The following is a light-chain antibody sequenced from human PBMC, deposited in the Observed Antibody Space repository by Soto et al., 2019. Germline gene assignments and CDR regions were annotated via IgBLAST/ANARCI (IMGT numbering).Light chain of an antibody. V-gene: IGKV3-15*01. CDR2: GAS. CDR1: QSISTF. J-gene: IGKJ5*01. CDR3: QQRSNWPIT. Sequence: ELVMTQSPATLSVTPGERATLSCRAGQSISTFLAWYQQKPGQAPRLLIYGASTRATGIPARFSGSGSGTEFTLTISSLQSEDFAVYYCQQRSNWPITFGQGTLLEIK.